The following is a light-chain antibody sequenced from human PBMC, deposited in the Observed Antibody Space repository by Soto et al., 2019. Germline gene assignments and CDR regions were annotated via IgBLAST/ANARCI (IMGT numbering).Light chain of an antibody. V-gene: IGLV1-44*01. Sequence: QTVVTQPPSASGTPGQRVTISCSGSSSNIGSNTVNWYQQLPGTAPKLLIYSNNQRPSGVPDRFSGSKSGTSASLAISGLQSEDEADYYCAAWDDSFRNVFGTGTKVTVL. J-gene: IGLJ1*01. CDR2: SNN. CDR1: SSNIGSNT. CDR3: AAWDDSFRNV.